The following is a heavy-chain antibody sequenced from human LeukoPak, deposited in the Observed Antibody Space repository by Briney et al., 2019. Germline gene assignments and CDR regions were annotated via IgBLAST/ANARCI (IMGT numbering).Heavy chain of an antibody. CDR1: GFTFSSNW. CDR2: INAYETTT. D-gene: IGHD2-21*01. Sequence: PGGSLRLSCAASGFTFSSNWIHWVRQAPGKGLEWVSSINAYETTTQYADSVKGRFTISRDNSRNTLYLELNSLRAEDTALYYCVKRTEYCGGSGCQKFYMDVWGKGTTVTVSS. CDR3: VKRTEYCGGSGCQKFYMDV. J-gene: IGHJ6*03. V-gene: IGHV3-74*03.